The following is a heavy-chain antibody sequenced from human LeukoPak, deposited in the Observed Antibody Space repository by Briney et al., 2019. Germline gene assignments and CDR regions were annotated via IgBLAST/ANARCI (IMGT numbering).Heavy chain of an antibody. D-gene: IGHD3-22*01. J-gene: IGHJ4*02. V-gene: IGHV1-2*02. CDR1: GYTFTGYY. CDR3: ARWLNYYDSSGYRYYFDY. CDR2: INPNSGGT. Sequence: ASVKVSCKASGYTFTGYYMHWVRQAPGHGLEWMGWINPNSGGTNYAQKFQGRVTMTRDTSISTAYMELSRLRSDDTAVYYCARWLNYYDSSGYRYYFDYWGQGTLVTVSS.